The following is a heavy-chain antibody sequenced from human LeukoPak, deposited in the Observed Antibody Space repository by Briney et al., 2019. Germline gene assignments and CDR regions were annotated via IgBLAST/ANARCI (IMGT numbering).Heavy chain of an antibody. Sequence: GGSLRLSCAASGFTLSSNWMNWVRQAPGKGLEWVAIIKQDGSEKYYVDSVKGRFTISRDNAKNSLYLQMDSLRAEDTAVYYCARGNGFMIDYWGQGTLVTVSS. J-gene: IGHJ4*02. D-gene: IGHD2-8*01. CDR2: IKQDGSEK. V-gene: IGHV3-7*01. CDR3: ARGNGFMIDY. CDR1: GFTLSSNW.